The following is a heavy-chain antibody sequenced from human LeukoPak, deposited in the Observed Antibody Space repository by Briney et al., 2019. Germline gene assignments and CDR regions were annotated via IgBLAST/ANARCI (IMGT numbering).Heavy chain of an antibody. J-gene: IGHJ4*02. V-gene: IGHV3-33*01. Sequence: PGGSLRLSCAASGFTFSSYGMHWVRQAPGKGLEWVAVIWYDGSNKYYADSVKGRFTISRDNSKNTLYLQTNSLRAEDTAVYYCARDRTGGSNRKYSSGFDYWGQGTLVTVS. CDR2: IWYDGSNK. CDR1: GFTFSSYG. D-gene: IGHD6-19*01. CDR3: ARDRTGGSNRKYSSGFDY.